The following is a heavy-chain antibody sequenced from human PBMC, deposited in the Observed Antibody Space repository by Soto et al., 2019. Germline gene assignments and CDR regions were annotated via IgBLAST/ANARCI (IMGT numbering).Heavy chain of an antibody. CDR3: ASDKGDGYNWENFDY. J-gene: IGHJ4*02. CDR2: IIPIFGTA. V-gene: IGHV1-69*06. Sequence: QVQLVQSGAEVKKPGSSVKVSCKASGGTFSSYAISWVRQAPGQGLEWMGGIIPIFGTANYAQKFQGRVKITADKSTSTAYMELRSLRSEDTAVYYCASDKGDGYNWENFDYWGQGTLVTVSS. D-gene: IGHD5-12*01. CDR1: GGTFSSYA.